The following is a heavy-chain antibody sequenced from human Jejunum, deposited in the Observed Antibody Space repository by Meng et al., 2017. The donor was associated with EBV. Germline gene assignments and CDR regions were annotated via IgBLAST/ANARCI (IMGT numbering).Heavy chain of an antibody. CDR3: ARDQNGSYFAY. Sequence: ESGPGIGKPSVTLSLSCPVAGGSVRSGGYYWSWIRQPPGKGLEWIGYIYNSESANYKSSLKSRGTISADTSKNQFSLRLSSVTAADTAVYCCARDQNGSYFAYWGQGTLVTVSS. V-gene: IGHV4-61*08. D-gene: IGHD1-26*01. CDR1: GGSVRSGGYY. CDR2: IYNSESA. J-gene: IGHJ4*02.